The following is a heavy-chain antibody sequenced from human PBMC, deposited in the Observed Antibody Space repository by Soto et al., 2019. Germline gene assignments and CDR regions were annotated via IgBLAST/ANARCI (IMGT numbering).Heavy chain of an antibody. CDR3: VRTACVINNCSYRGVR. CDR1: GFDFKTHG. V-gene: IGHV3-33*01. J-gene: IGHJ4*02. Sequence: QGQLVESGGGVVQPGRSLRLSCVASGFDFKTHGMHWVRQAPGKGLEWVAVIGFDGTNIRYSDSVRGRFSISRDNSENTVSLQMNSLRVEDTALYYCVRTACVINNCSYRGVRWGQGTLVTV. CDR2: IGFDGTNI. D-gene: IGHD1-20*01.